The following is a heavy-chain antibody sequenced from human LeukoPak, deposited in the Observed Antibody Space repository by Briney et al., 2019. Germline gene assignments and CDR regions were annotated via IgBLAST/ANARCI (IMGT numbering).Heavy chain of an antibody. D-gene: IGHD3-22*01. V-gene: IGHV3-23*01. CDR2: ISGSGGST. CDR3: AKGFYYDGRGDYLDF. CDR1: GFTFSSYA. J-gene: IGHJ4*02. Sequence: GGSLRLSCAASGFTFSSYAMSWVRQAPGKGLEWVSAISGSGGSTYYADSVKGRFTISRDNSKNTLYLQLTSLRAEDTAVYYCAKGFYYDGRGDYLDFWGQGTLVTVSS.